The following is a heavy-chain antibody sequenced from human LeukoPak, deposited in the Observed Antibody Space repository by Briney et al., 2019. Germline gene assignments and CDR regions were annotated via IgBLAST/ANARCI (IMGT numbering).Heavy chain of an antibody. CDR2: ISYDGNNK. D-gene: IGHD5-24*01. J-gene: IGHJ4*02. V-gene: IGHV3-30-3*01. Sequence: GGSLRLSCAGSGFTFSSYAMYWVRQAPGKGLEWVAVISYDGNNKYYVDSVKGRFTISRDSSKNTLYLQMNSLRAEDTAVYFCARDHGLSWGQGTLVTVSS. CDR3: ARDHGLS. CDR1: GFTFSSYA.